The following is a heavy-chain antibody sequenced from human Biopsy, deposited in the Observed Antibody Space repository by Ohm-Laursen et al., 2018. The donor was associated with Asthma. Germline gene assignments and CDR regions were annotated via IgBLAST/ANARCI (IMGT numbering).Heavy chain of an antibody. Sequence: ASVTVSCKASGYTVTRYAINWVRQAPGQGLEWMGWINTNTGNPTYAQGFTGRFVFYLDTSVNTAHLQISSLKAEDTAVYYCARMISYYHEMRAPFFDYWGQGTLVTVSS. V-gene: IGHV7-4-1*02. J-gene: IGHJ4*02. CDR3: ARMISYYHEMRAPFFDY. D-gene: IGHD3-22*01. CDR1: GYTVTRYA. CDR2: INTNTGNP.